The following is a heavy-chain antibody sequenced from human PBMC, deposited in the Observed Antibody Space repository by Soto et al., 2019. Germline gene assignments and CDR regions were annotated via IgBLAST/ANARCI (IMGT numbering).Heavy chain of an antibody. CDR3: ARLIRGVVALFYYFDY. CDR1: GGSVSNSQYF. V-gene: IGHV4-39*01. Sequence: SETLSLTCTVSGGSVSNSQYFWVWLRQPPGKGLEWIGTIYYTGSVHYNPSLNSPVTISVDTSKNQFSLRLSSVTAADTAVYYCARLIRGVVALFYYFDYWGQGTLVTVSS. CDR2: IYYTGSV. J-gene: IGHJ4*02. D-gene: IGHD2-15*01.